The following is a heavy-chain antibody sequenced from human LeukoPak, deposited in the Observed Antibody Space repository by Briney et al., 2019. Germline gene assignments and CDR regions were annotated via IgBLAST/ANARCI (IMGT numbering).Heavy chain of an antibody. CDR3: AREGKSGSYGFDY. D-gene: IGHD1-26*01. Sequence: SETLSLTCTVSGGSISSSSYYWGWIRQPPGKGLEWIGSIYYSGSTYYNPSLKSRVTISVDTSKNQFSLKLSSVTAADTAVYYCAREGKSGSYGFDYWGQGTLVTVS. V-gene: IGHV4-39*02. CDR2: IYYSGST. J-gene: IGHJ4*02. CDR1: GGSISSSSYY.